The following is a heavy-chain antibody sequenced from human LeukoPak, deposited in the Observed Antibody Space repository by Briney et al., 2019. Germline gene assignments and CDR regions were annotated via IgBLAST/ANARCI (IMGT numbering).Heavy chain of an antibody. CDR3: ARGRSGYDLSYYYYYMDV. CDR1: GFTFDDFA. J-gene: IGHJ6*03. Sequence: GGSLRLSCTDSGFTFDDFAMHWVRQAPGKGLEWVSGITWNSGRIGYADSVKGRFTISRDNAKKSLYLQMNSLRAEDTAVYYCARGRSGYDLSYYYYYMDVWGQGTSVTISS. V-gene: IGHV3-9*01. D-gene: IGHD5-12*01. CDR2: ITWNSGRI.